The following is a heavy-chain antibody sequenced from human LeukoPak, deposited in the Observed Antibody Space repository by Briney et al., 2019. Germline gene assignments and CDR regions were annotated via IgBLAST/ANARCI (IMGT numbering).Heavy chain of an antibody. CDR1: GGSISSYY. CDR2: IHSNGNN. Sequence: SETLSLTCTVSGGSISSYYWSWIRQPPGKGLEWIGYIHSNGNNNYNPSLKSRVTVSVDTSKNQFSLKLTSVTAADTAVYFCAKGVTTFDSWGQGTLVTVFS. D-gene: IGHD4-17*01. V-gene: IGHV4-59*01. CDR3: AKGVTTFDS. J-gene: IGHJ4*02.